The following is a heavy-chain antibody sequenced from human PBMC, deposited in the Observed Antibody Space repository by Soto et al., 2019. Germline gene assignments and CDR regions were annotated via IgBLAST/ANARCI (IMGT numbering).Heavy chain of an antibody. Sequence: PSETLSLTCAVSGDSINSSHWWSWVRQPPGKGLEWIGQISHSGSTNYNPSLTSRVTISVDKSKNHFSLKLTSVTAADTALFYCAREFSNTPEAFDSWGQGALVTVSS. CDR1: GDSINSSHW. J-gene: IGHJ4*02. CDR2: ISHSGST. D-gene: IGHD3-3*02. V-gene: IGHV4-4*02. CDR3: AREFSNTPEAFDS.